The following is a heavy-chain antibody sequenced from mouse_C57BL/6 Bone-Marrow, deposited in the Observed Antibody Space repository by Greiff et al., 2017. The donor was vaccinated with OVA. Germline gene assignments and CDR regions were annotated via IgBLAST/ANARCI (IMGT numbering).Heavy chain of an antibody. CDR1: GFNIKDYY. Sequence: EVQLQQSGAELVRPGASVKLSCTASGFNIKDYYMHWVKQRPEQGLEWIGRIDPEDGDTEYAPKFQGKATMTADPSSNTAYLPLSSLTSEDTAVYYCTPTEDAYWGQGTTLTVSS. D-gene: IGHD6-1*01. CDR2: IDPEDGDT. V-gene: IGHV14-1*01. J-gene: IGHJ2*01. CDR3: TPTEDAY.